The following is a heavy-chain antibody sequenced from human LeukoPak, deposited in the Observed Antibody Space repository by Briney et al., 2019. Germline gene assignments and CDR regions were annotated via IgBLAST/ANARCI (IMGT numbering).Heavy chain of an antibody. V-gene: IGHV1-18*01. D-gene: IGHD3-22*01. CDR2: ISAYNGNT. CDR3: ARGRYYYDSSGYADY. CDR1: GYTFTSYG. Sequence: EASVKVSCKASGYTFTSYGISWVRQAPGQGLEWMGWISAYNGNTNYAQKLQGRVTMTTDTSTSTAYMELRSLRSDDTAVYYCARGRYYYDSSGYADYWGQGTLVTVSS. J-gene: IGHJ4*02.